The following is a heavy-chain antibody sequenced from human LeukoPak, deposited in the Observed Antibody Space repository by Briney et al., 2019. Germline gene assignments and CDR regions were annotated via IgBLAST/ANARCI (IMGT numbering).Heavy chain of an antibody. Sequence: GGSLRLSCVASGFTFSSYAMSWVRQVPGKGLEWVSVISGSGDNTYYADSVKGRFTISRDNSKNMLYLQMNSLRAEDTAVYYCAKWKYSNSGIDDYWGQGTLVTVSS. J-gene: IGHJ4*02. D-gene: IGHD6-6*01. CDR2: ISGSGDNT. CDR3: AKWKYSNSGIDDY. V-gene: IGHV3-23*01. CDR1: GFTFSSYA.